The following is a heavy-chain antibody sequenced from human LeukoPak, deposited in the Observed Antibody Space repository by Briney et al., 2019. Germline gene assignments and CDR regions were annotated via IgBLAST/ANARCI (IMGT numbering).Heavy chain of an antibody. J-gene: IGHJ4*02. D-gene: IGHD3-22*01. V-gene: IGHV3-49*04. CDR1: GFTFSSYE. CDR2: IRSKAYGGTT. CDR3: TRVGSSGYHY. Sequence: GGSLRLSCAASGFTFSSYEMNWVRQAPGKGLEWVGFIRSKAYGGTTEYAASVKGRFTISRDDSKSIAYLQMNSLKTEDTAVYYCTRVGSSGYHYWGQGTLVTVSS.